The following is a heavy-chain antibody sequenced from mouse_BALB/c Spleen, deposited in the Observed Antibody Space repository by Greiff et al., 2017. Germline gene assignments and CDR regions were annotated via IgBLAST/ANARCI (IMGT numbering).Heavy chain of an antibody. CDR1: GFAFSSYD. CDR3: ARHPNYDGSSPYWYFDV. CDR2: ISSGGGST. D-gene: IGHD1-1*01. V-gene: IGHV5-12-1*01. J-gene: IGHJ1*01. Sequence: EVHLVESGGGLVKPGGSLKLSCAASGFAFSSYDMSWVRETPEKRLEWVAYISSGGGSTYYPDTVKGRFTISRDNAKNTLYLQMSSLKSEDTAMYYCARHPNYDGSSPYWYFDVWGAGTTVTVSS.